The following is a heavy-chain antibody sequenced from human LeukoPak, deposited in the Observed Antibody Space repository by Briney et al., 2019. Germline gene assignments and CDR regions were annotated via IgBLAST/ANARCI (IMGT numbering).Heavy chain of an antibody. CDR1: GNSISRGDYY. CDR3: AGLTTPDSFDI. Sequence: PSETLSLTCTVSGNSISRGDYYWSWIRQPAGKGLEWIGRIYTSGSTHYNPSLKRRVPISVDTSKTQFSLKLSSVTAAATAVYYCAGLTTPDSFDILGQGTMVTVSS. CDR2: IYTSGST. V-gene: IGHV4-61*02. J-gene: IGHJ3*02. D-gene: IGHD3-22*01.